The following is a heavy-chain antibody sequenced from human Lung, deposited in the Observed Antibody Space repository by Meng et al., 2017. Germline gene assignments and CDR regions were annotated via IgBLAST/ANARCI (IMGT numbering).Heavy chain of an antibody. D-gene: IGHD6-19*01. V-gene: IGHV4-34*12. Sequence: QCGAALLKPLDPLSLPCAFVCEAFSCYYWRCIRQPPGKGLEWNGEIIDSGNTNYNPSLKSRVTISVDTSKNQFSLRVTSVTAADRAVYYCVRRTYSSGWYFDYWGQGTLVTVSS. CDR1: CEAFSCYY. J-gene: IGHJ4*02. CDR3: VRRTYSSGWYFDY. CDR2: IIDSGNT.